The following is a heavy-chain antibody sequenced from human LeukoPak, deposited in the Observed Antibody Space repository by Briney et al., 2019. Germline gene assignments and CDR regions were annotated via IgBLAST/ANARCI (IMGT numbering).Heavy chain of an antibody. J-gene: IGHJ5*02. V-gene: IGHV4-34*01. Sequence: PSETLSLTCAVYGGSFSGYYWSWIRQPPGKGLEWIGEINHSGSTNYNPSLKSRVTISVDTSKNQFSLKLSSVTAADTAVYYCARGYGNKGIGWFDPWGQGTLVTVSS. D-gene: IGHD4-17*01. CDR3: ARGYGNKGIGWFDP. CDR2: INHSGST. CDR1: GGSFSGYY.